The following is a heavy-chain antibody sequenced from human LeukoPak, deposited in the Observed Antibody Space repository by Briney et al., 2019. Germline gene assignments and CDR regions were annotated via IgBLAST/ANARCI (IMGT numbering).Heavy chain of an antibody. V-gene: IGHV4-39*07. Sequence: SETLSLTCTVSGGSISSSTYYWGWIRQPPGKGLEWIGSVYYSGNTYYNASLKSRVTVSVDTSKNQFSLKLTSVTAADTAVYYCARWRSYYYDSSGSGAFDIWGQGTMVTVSS. J-gene: IGHJ3*02. CDR3: ARWRSYYYDSSGSGAFDI. D-gene: IGHD3-22*01. CDR2: VYYSGNT. CDR1: GGSISSSTYY.